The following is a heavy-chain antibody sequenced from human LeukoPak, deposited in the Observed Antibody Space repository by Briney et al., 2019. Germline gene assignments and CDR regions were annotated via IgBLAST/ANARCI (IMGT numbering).Heavy chain of an antibody. Sequence: TGGSWDLSLEASGLRFSRNWMSWVRLAPGKGLEWVANIKEDGTETYYVDSVKGRFTISRDNAKNSLYLQMNSLRVEDTAVYYCAKEGRSLQTYWGQGTLVTVSS. CDR2: IKEDGTET. D-gene: IGHD5-24*01. J-gene: IGHJ4*02. CDR1: GLRFSRNW. V-gene: IGHV3-7*03. CDR3: AKEGRSLQTY.